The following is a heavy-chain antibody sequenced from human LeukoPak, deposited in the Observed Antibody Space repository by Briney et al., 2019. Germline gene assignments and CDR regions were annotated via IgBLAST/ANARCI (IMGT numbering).Heavy chain of an antibody. D-gene: IGHD2-15*01. CDR2: IYSGGST. CDR1: GFIASSNY. J-gene: IGHJ5*02. V-gene: IGHV3-53*01. CDR3: ATGGRSGVAFQS. Sequence: GGSLRLSCTASGFIASSNYMSWVRQAPGKGLEWVSLIYSGGSTYYADSVMGRSTISRDKSNNTLYLQMNSLRAEDTAVYYCATGGRSGVAFQSWGQGTLVTVSS.